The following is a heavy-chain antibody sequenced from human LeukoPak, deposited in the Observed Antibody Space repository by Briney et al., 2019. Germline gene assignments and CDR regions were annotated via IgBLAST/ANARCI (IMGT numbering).Heavy chain of an antibody. Sequence: PGGSLRLSCAASGFTVSSNYMNWVRQAPGKGLAWVSVISDGGDTSYADSGKGRFTISRDNSKNTVYLQMNSLRADDTAVYYCAKTDCTSSSCYTIDSWGQGTLVTVSS. V-gene: IGHV3-53*01. D-gene: IGHD2-2*02. CDR1: GFTVSSNY. J-gene: IGHJ4*02. CDR2: ISDGGDT. CDR3: AKTDCTSSSCYTIDS.